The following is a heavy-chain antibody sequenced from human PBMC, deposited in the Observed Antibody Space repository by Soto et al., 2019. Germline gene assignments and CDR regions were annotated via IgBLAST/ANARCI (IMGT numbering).Heavy chain of an antibody. CDR1: GFIFDIYS. CDR3: ARDRGAASDIRYYYYGLDV. J-gene: IGHJ6*02. CDR2: ISSSSSYI. D-gene: IGHD3-10*01. V-gene: IGHV3-21*01. Sequence: EVQLVESGGGLVKPGGSLRLSCAASGFIFDIYSMTWVRQAPGKGLEWVSSISSSSSYIYYADSVKGRFTISTDNAEKSLYMKMSSLVADDTAVYYCARDRGAASDIRYYYYGLDVWGQGTTVTVSS.